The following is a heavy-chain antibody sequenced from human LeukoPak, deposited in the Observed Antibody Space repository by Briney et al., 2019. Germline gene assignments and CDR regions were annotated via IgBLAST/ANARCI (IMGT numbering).Heavy chain of an antibody. CDR3: AKDQSYYYASGSNYNWFDP. CDR1: GFIFSTYG. CDR2: ISYDGSNK. V-gene: IGHV3-30*18. J-gene: IGHJ5*02. Sequence: GGSLRLSCAASGFIFSTYGMHWVRQAPGKGLEWVAVISYDGSNKYYGNSVRGRFIISRDNSKDTLYLQMNSVRDDDTAVYYCAKDQSYYYASGSNYNWFDPWGQGTLVTVSS. D-gene: IGHD3-10*01.